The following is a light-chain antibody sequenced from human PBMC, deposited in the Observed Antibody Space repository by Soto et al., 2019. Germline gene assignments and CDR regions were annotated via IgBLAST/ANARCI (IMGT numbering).Light chain of an antibody. CDR1: QSVSSSY. Sequence: EIVLTQSPGTLSLSPGDRATLSCRASQSVSSSYLAWYQQKPGQAPSLLIYAASNRATGIPDRFSGGGSGTDFTLTISRLEPEDFAVYYCQQYGKSAMFTFGQGTKLEIK. CDR3: QQYGKSAMFT. J-gene: IGKJ2*01. CDR2: AAS. V-gene: IGKV3-20*01.